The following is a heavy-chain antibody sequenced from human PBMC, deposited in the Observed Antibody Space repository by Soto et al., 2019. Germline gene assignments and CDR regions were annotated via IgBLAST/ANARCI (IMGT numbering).Heavy chain of an antibody. V-gene: IGHV3-7*01. CDR1: GFTFSNYW. D-gene: IGHD1-26*01. CDR2: INRDGGEK. Sequence: EVQLVESGGGLVQPGGSLRLSCAASGFTFSNYWMSWLRQAPGKGLEWVANINRDGGEKYYVDSVKGRFTVSRDNAKNSLYLQMNSLRAEDTAVYYCARGWEGYFDYWGQGILVIISS. CDR3: ARGWEGYFDY. J-gene: IGHJ4*02.